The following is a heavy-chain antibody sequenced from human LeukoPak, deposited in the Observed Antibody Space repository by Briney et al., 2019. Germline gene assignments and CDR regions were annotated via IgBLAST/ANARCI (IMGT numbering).Heavy chain of an antibody. V-gene: IGHV4-30-4*01. CDR2: IYYSGST. CDR1: GASIRTGDHY. D-gene: IGHD6-13*01. J-gene: IGHJ4*02. Sequence: SETLSLTCTVSGASIRTGDHYWSWIRQPPGKGLEWIGYIYYSGSTYYNPSLRSRITISVDTSKNQFSLKLSSVTAADTAVYYCATVIVAPGTRTPYFAYWGQGTLVTVSS. CDR3: ATVIVAPGTRTPYFAY.